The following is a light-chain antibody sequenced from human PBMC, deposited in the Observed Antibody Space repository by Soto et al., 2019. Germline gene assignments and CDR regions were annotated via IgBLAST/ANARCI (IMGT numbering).Light chain of an antibody. CDR3: LLFYGDGVV. CDR2: STT. CDR1: TGAVTSGYY. Sequence: QAVVTQEPSLTVSPGGTVTLTCASSTGAVTSGYYPNWFQQKPGQPPRALIYSTTYKHSWTPARFSGSLLGGKAALTLSGAQPEDEAEYYCLLFYGDGVVFGGGTKLNVL. J-gene: IGLJ2*01. V-gene: IGLV7-43*01.